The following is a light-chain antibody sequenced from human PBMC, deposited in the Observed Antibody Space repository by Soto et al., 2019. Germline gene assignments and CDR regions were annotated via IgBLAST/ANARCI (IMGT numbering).Light chain of an antibody. CDR3: QQYSSYWT. J-gene: IGKJ1*01. V-gene: IGKV1-5*01. CDR1: QSIGSW. CDR2: DAS. Sequence: DIQMTQSPSTLSASVGDRVTITCRASQSIGSWLAWYQQKPGKAPKLLIYDASSLESGRFSGSGSGTEFTLTISSLQPDDFATYYCQQYSSYWTFGQGTKVEIK.